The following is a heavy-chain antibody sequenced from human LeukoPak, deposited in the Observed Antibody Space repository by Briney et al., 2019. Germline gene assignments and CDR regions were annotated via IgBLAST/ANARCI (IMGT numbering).Heavy chain of an antibody. Sequence: SATLFLPSCVDGGSFSSYYWSWLRRPPGKGVEGSGAIIHSGSTNYNPSLKRRGTISLDTSKNQFSLKLSYVTAADTAVYYCARRSNTAGGGAFDIWGQGTIVTDSS. CDR2: IIHSGST. CDR3: ARRSNTAGGGAFDI. V-gene: IGHV4-34*12. D-gene: IGHD5-18*01. J-gene: IGHJ3*02. CDR1: GGSFSSYY.